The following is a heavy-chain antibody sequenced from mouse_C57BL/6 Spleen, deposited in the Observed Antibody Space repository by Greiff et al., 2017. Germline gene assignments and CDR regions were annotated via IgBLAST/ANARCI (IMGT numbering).Heavy chain of an antibody. CDR1: GYTFTSYW. CDR2: IYPGSGST. J-gene: IGHJ1*03. Sequence: QVQLQQPAAELVKPGASVKMSCKASGYTFTSYWITWVKQRPGQGLEWIGDIYPGSGSTNYNEKFKSKATLTVDTSSSTAYMQLSSLTSEDSAVYYCARRHYGSSPHWYFDVWGTGTTVTVSS. V-gene: IGHV1-55*01. CDR3: ARRHYGSSPHWYFDV. D-gene: IGHD1-1*01.